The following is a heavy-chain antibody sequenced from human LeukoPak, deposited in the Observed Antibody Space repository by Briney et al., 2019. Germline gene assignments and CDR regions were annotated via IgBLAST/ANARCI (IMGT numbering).Heavy chain of an antibody. CDR1: GFTFSSYG. CDR3: ARATWDPNYYYYMDV. CDR2: IGTAGDT. J-gene: IGHJ6*03. V-gene: IGHV3-13*01. D-gene: IGHD1-26*01. Sequence: GGSLRLSCAASGFTFSSYGMHWVRQATGKGLEWVSAIGTAGDTYYPGSVKGRFTISRENAKNLLYLQMNSLRAEDTAVYYCARATWDPNYYYYMDVWGKGTTVTISS.